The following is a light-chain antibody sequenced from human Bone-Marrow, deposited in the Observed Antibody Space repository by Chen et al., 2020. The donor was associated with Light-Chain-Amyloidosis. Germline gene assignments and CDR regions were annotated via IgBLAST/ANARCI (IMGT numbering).Light chain of an antibody. CDR3: LQRSNWPPLA. J-gene: IGKJ4*01. CDR1: QSVSSY. CDR2: DAS. V-gene: IGKV3-11*01. Sequence: EIVLTQSPATLSLSPGERATLSCRASQSVSSYLAWYQQKPGQAPRLLIYDASNRASGIPARFSGSGSGTDFTLTSSGLEPEDFAVYYCLQRSNWPPLAFGGGTKVEIK.